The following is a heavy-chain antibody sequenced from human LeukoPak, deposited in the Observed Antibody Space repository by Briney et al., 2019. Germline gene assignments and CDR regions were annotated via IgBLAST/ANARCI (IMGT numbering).Heavy chain of an antibody. J-gene: IGHJ4*02. CDR3: ARGWELYDSSGFDY. Sequence: SETLSLTCTVSGYSISSGYYWGWIRQPPGKGLEWIVVYHVGTTDYNPSLRSRVTISVDGSKNQMSLTLRSVAAEDTAMYYCARGWELYDSSGFDYWGQGTLVTVSS. CDR1: GYSISSGYY. CDR2: VYHVGTT. V-gene: IGHV4-38-2*02. D-gene: IGHD3-22*01.